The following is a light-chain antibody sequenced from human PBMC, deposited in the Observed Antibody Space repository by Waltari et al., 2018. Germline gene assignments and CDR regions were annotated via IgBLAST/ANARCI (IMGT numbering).Light chain of an antibody. CDR1: ENFSKY. CDR3: QHYVGLPVT. Sequence: SCRASENFSKYLTWYQQKPGQAPRLLIYAASTRATGIPDRFSGSGFGTDFSLTISSLEPEDFAVYYCQHYVGLPVTFGQGTKVEIK. J-gene: IGKJ1*01. CDR2: AAS. V-gene: IGKV3-20*01.